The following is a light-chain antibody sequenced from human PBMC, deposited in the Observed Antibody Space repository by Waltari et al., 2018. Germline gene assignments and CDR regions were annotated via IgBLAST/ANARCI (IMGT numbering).Light chain of an antibody. CDR3: ATWDDTLDMV. J-gene: IGLJ2*01. V-gene: IGLV1-47*01. Sequence: QSVLTQPPSASETPGQRVTISCSGSSSNIGTYYLYWYQQLPGTAPKLRIYRNDQRPSGLPDRFAGSKSGASASLAISGLRSEDEADYYCATWDDTLDMVFGGGTKLTVL. CDR2: RND. CDR1: SSNIGTYY.